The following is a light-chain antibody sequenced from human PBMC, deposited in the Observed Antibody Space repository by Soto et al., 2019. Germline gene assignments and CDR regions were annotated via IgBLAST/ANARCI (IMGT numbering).Light chain of an antibody. V-gene: IGLV1-40*01. Sequence: QAVVTKPPSVSGAPGQRVIIFCTGTSSNIGAGYDVHWYQQLPGTVPKLLIYGSNNRPSGVPDRFSGSKSGTSASLAITGLTAEDEATYYCQSYDSGLPWVFGGGTKLTVL. J-gene: IGLJ3*02. CDR1: SSNIGAGYD. CDR2: GSN. CDR3: QSYDSGLPWV.